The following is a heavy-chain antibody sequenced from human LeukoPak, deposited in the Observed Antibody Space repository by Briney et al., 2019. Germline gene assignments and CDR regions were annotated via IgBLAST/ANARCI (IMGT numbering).Heavy chain of an antibody. CDR1: GFTFSNYA. D-gene: IGHD6-13*01. J-gene: IGHJ3*02. CDR2: ISSNGGTT. CDR3: AREPIAGSHDAFDI. V-gene: IGHV3-64*01. Sequence: WGSLRLSCAAFGFTFSNYAMHWVRQAPGKGLEYVSAISSNGGTTYYANSVRGRFTISRDNSKNTLYLQMNSLRAEDTAVYYCAREPIAGSHDAFDIWGQGTMVTVSS.